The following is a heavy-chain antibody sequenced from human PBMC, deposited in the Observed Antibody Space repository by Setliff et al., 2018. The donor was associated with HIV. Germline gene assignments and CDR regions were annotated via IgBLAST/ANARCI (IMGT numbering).Heavy chain of an antibody. V-gene: IGHV4-39*01. CDR3: ARHRMGGGLYYYYMDV. Sequence: SETLSLTCTVSGGAISTSNYYWGWIRQPPGKGLEWIGSIYYSGSTYFNPSLKSRVTMYVYTSKNQFSLNLNSMAAADTAVYYCARHRMGGGLYYYYMDVWGKGTTVTVTS. CDR1: GGAISTSNYY. D-gene: IGHD3-16*01. CDR2: IYYSGST. J-gene: IGHJ6*03.